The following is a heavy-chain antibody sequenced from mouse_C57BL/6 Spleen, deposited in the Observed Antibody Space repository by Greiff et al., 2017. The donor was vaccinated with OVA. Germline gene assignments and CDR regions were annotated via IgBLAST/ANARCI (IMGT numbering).Heavy chain of an antibody. CDR3: TREEGSYYSNSWFAY. CDR2: IYPGNGDT. Sequence: EVQLQQSGTVLARPGASVKMSCKTSGYTFTSYWMHWVKQRPGQGLEWIGAIYPGNGDTSYNQKFKGKAKLTAVTSASTAYMELSSLTNEDSAVYYCTREEGSYYSNSWFAYWGQGTLVTVSA. D-gene: IGHD2-5*01. J-gene: IGHJ3*01. V-gene: IGHV1-5*01. CDR1: GYTFTSYW.